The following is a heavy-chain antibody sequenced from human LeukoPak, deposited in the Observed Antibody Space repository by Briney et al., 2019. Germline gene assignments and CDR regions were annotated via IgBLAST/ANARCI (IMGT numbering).Heavy chain of an antibody. V-gene: IGHV3-7*01. CDR2: IKQDGSEK. CDR3: ARQVAKYDMDV. Sequence: PGGSLRLSCAASGFTFSSYWMSWVRQAPGKGLEWVANIKQDGSEKYYVDSVKGRFTISRDNAKNSLYLQMNGLRAEDTAVYYCARQVAKYDMDVWGKGTTVTVSS. D-gene: IGHD2-15*01. J-gene: IGHJ6*03. CDR1: GFTFSSYW.